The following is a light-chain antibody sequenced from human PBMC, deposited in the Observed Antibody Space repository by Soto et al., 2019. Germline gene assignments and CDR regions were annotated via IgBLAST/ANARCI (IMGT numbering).Light chain of an antibody. J-gene: IGLJ2*01. Sequence: QSVLTQPPSASGSPGQSVTISCTGTSSDVGSYNYVSWYQQHPDKAPKLMIYEVNKRPSGVPDRLSGSKSGNTASLTVSGLQAEDEADYYCTSYAGYNNPVVFGGGTTLTVL. CDR2: EVN. V-gene: IGLV2-8*01. CDR3: TSYAGYNNPVV. CDR1: SSDVGSYNY.